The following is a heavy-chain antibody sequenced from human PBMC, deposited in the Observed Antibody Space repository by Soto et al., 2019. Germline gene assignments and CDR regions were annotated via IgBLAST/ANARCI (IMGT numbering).Heavy chain of an antibody. CDR2: IRDRAYNYAT. CDR3: TRLLSAAQDY. J-gene: IGHJ4*02. Sequence: GGSLRLSCEASGFVFKDSSIHWVRQASGKGLEWVGRIRDRAYNYATAYAASVKGRFTISRDDSNNKAYLQMDSLKTEDTAIYYCTRLLSAAQDYWGQGTLVTVSS. CDR1: GFVFKDSS. V-gene: IGHV3-73*01.